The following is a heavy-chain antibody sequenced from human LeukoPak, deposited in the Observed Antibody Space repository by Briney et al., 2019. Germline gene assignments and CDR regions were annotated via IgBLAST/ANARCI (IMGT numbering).Heavy chain of an antibody. J-gene: IGHJ4*02. D-gene: IGHD4-17*01. CDR3: AKDNDAYGDSYFDS. V-gene: IGHV3-33*06. CDR2: IWHDGSHA. CDR1: SLSFTNYG. Sequence: GRSLRLSCPPSSLSFTNYGFHWVSQTPGKGLEWVAVIWHDGSHAYYSDSVKGRFTISRDNAKNTVYLQMDSLRVEDTAIYYCAKDNDAYGDSYFDSWGQGTLVTVSS.